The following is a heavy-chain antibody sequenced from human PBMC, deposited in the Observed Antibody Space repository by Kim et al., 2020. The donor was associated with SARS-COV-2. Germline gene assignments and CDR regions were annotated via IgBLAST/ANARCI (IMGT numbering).Heavy chain of an antibody. CDR2: IYPGDSDT. J-gene: IGHJ4*02. V-gene: IGHV5-51*01. D-gene: IGHD3-22*01. Sequence: GESLEISCQGSGYRFTNYWIGWVRQMPGKGLEWMGIIYPGDSDTTYSPSFQGQVTMSADKSTAYMQWSSLKASDTAMYYCARLAGDSSGYYAGFDFWGQGTLVTVSS. CDR3: ARLAGDSSGYYAGFDF. CDR1: GYRFTNYW.